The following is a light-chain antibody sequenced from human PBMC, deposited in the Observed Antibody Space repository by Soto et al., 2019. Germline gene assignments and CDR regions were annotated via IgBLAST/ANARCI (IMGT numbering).Light chain of an antibody. CDR1: ASISNY. CDR3: QQSYITPWT. J-gene: IGKJ1*01. Sequence: DIRMTHSPSSLSASVGDRVSITCRASASISNYLNWYQQTPGKAPNLLIYAASSLQSGVPSRFSGSGSATDFTLTISTLQPEDFATYYCQQSYITPWTFGQRPKVDI. V-gene: IGKV1-39*01. CDR2: AAS.